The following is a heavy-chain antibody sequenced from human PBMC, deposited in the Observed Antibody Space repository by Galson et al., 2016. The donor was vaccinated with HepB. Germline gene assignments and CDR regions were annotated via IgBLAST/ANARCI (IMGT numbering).Heavy chain of an antibody. CDR3: ARDDSGGWYGFHYGLDV. V-gene: IGHV4-59*01. CDR1: GGSISSYY. D-gene: IGHD6-19*01. J-gene: IGHJ6*02. CDR2: IYYSGST. Sequence: SETLSLTCTVSGGSISSYYWSWIRQPPGKGPEWIGYIYYSGSTNYNPSLKSRVTISIDTSKNQFSLRLTSVTAADTAVYFGARDDSGGWYGFHYGLDVWGQGTTVTVSS.